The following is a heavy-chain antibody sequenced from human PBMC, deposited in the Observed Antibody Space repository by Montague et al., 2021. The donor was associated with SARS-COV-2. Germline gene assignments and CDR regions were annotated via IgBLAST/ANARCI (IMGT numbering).Heavy chain of an antibody. V-gene: IGHV4-59*02. D-gene: IGHD4-17*01. CDR3: ARENTVTTFGGPYYIDS. CDR2: IYDSGST. CDR1: GSSVSSYY. Sequence: SETLSLTCIVSGSSVSSYYWSWTRQPPGKGLEWIGYIYDSGSTNYNPSLKSRVTISVDTSKNQFSLKLSSVTAADTAVYYCARENTVTTFGGPYYIDSWGQGTLVTVSA. J-gene: IGHJ4*02.